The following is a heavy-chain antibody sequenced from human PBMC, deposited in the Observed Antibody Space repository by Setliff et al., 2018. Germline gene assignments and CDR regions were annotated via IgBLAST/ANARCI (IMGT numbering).Heavy chain of an antibody. Sequence: GGSLRLSCAASGFIFSSYAMAWVRQAPGKGLEWVSAISGSGDSTYYADSVKGRFTISRDDSKNTLYLQMNSLRPEDTAVYYCAKDSLSGWSAVDYWGQGTLVTVSS. V-gene: IGHV3-23*01. J-gene: IGHJ4*02. CDR2: ISGSGDST. CDR1: GFIFSSYA. CDR3: AKDSLSGWSAVDY. D-gene: IGHD6-19*01.